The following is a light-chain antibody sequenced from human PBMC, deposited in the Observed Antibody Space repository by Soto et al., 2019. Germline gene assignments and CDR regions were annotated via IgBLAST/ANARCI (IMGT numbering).Light chain of an antibody. CDR3: QQRSNWPPEVT. V-gene: IGKV3-11*01. CDR1: QSVGSS. Sequence: EIVLTQSPDTLSLSPGERATLSCRASQSVGSSLAWYQQKPGQAPSLLIYDASNRATGIPARFSGSGSGTDFTLTISSLEPEDFAVYYCQQRSNWPPEVTFGPGTKVDIK. CDR2: DAS. J-gene: IGKJ3*01.